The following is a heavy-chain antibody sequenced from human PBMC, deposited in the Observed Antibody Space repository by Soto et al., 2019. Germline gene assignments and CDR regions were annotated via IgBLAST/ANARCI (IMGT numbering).Heavy chain of an antibody. CDR1: GYTFTSYG. V-gene: IGHV1-18*01. Sequence: GASVKVSCKASGYTFTSYGISWVRQAPGQGLEWMGWISAYNGNTNYAQKLQGRVTMTTDTSTSTAYMELRSLRSDDTAVYYCAXDYWTYYYDSSGYYPDPWGPGTLVTVSS. CDR3: AXDYWTYYYDSSGYYPDP. D-gene: IGHD3-22*01. J-gene: IGHJ5*02. CDR2: ISAYNGNT.